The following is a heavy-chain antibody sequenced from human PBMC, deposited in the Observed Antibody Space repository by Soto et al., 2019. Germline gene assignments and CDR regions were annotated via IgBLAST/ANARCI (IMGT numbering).Heavy chain of an antibody. Sequence: GGSLRLSCAASGFTFSSYAMSWVRQAPGKGLEWVSAISGSGGGTYYADSVKGRFTISRDNAKNTLYLQMNSLRAEDTAVYYCAKETYYYDSSGYEAVGWSFDLWGRGTLVTVSS. CDR2: ISGSGGGT. CDR3: AKETYYYDSSGYEAVGWSFDL. D-gene: IGHD3-22*01. V-gene: IGHV3-23*01. J-gene: IGHJ2*01. CDR1: GFTFSSYA.